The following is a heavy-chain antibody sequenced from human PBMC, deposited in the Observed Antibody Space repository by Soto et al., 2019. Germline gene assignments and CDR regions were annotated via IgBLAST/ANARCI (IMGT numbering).Heavy chain of an antibody. CDR3: AREGGSSWYPSFDY. D-gene: IGHD6-13*01. CDR1: GGSISSYY. CDR2: IYYSGST. V-gene: IGHV4-59*01. J-gene: IGHJ4*02. Sequence: SETLSLTCTVSGGSISSYYWSWIRQPPGKGLEWIGYIYYSGSTNYNPSLKSRVTISVDTSKNQFSLKLSSVTAADTAVYYCAREGGSSWYPSFDYWGQGTLVTVSS.